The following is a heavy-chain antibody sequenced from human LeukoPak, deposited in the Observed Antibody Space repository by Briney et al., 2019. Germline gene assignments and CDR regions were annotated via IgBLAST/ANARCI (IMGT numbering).Heavy chain of an antibody. CDR2: IHHSGST. CDR3: AGHVSAAAGGR. CDR1: GGSVRDNY. J-gene: IGHJ4*02. D-gene: IGHD6-13*01. V-gene: IGHV4-34*01. Sequence: SETLSLTCAVCGGSVRDNYWSWIRQPPGKGLEWIGEIHHSGSTKYNPSLKSRVTISLDTSKNQFSLKLNSMTAADTAVYYCAGHVSAAAGGRWGQGTLVTVSS.